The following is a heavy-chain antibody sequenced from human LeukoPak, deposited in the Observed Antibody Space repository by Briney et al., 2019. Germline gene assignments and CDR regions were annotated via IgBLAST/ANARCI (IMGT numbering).Heavy chain of an antibody. J-gene: IGHJ5*02. CDR2: ISSSSSYI. Sequence: GGSLRLSCAASGFTFSSYWMSWVRQAPGKGLEWVSSISSSSSYIYYADSVKGRFTISRDNAKNSLYLQMNSLRAEDTAVYYCARFPGYSGYDWPNWFDPWGQGTLVTVSS. CDR3: ARFPGYSGYDWPNWFDP. V-gene: IGHV3-21*01. CDR1: GFTFSSYW. D-gene: IGHD5-12*01.